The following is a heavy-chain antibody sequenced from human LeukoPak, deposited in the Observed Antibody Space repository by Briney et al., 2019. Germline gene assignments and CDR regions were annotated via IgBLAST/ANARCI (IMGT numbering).Heavy chain of an antibody. Sequence: GGPLRLSCAASGFTFSSYAMHWVRQAPGKGLEWVAVISYDGSNKYYADSVKGRFTISRDNSKNTLYLQMNSLRAEDTAVYYCAKDGIAAATGCDYWGQGTLVTVSS. J-gene: IGHJ4*02. D-gene: IGHD6-13*01. CDR2: ISYDGSNK. V-gene: IGHV3-30-3*01. CDR1: GFTFSSYA. CDR3: AKDGIAAATGCDY.